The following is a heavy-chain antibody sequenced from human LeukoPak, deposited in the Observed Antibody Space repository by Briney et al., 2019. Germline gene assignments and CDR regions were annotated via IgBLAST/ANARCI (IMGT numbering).Heavy chain of an antibody. V-gene: IGHV3-30-3*01. CDR1: GFTFSSYA. D-gene: IGHD2-2*01. CDR3: VPAAIPPHPDFDY. Sequence: GRSLRLSCAASGFTFSSYAMHWVRQAPGKGLEWVAVISYDGSNKYYADSVRGRFTISRDNSKNTLYLQMNSLRAEDTAVYYCVPAAIPPHPDFDYWGQGTLVTVSS. J-gene: IGHJ4*02. CDR2: ISYDGSNK.